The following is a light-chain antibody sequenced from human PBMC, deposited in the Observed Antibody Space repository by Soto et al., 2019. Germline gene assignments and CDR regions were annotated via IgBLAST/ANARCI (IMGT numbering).Light chain of an antibody. J-gene: IGKJ1*01. Sequence: DIQMTQSPYTLSASVGDRVTITCGASQSISSWLAWYQQKPGKAPKLLIYKASSLESGVPSRFSGSGSGTKFTLTIASLQPDDFATYYCQQYETFSGTFGPGTKVDIK. CDR1: QSISSW. V-gene: IGKV1-5*03. CDR2: KAS. CDR3: QQYETFSGT.